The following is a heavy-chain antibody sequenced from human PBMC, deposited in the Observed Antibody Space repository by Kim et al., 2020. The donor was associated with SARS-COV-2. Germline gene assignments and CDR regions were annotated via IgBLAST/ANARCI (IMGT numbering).Heavy chain of an antibody. Sequence: SETLSLTCAVYGGSFSGYYWSWIRQPPGKGLEWIGEINHSGSTNYNPSLKSRVTISVDTSKNQFSLKLSSVTAADTAVYYCARGPWYSSSWFDYWGQGTL. D-gene: IGHD6-13*01. V-gene: IGHV4-34*01. CDR3: ARGPWYSSSWFDY. J-gene: IGHJ4*02. CDR1: GGSFSGYY. CDR2: INHSGST.